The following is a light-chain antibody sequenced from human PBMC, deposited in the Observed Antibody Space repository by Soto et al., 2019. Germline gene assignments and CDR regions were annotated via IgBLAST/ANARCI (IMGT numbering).Light chain of an antibody. CDR2: AVS. CDR3: QQSYNTPWT. V-gene: IGKV1-39*01. CDR1: QTINGY. Sequence: DIQMTQSPSSLSASVGDRVTITCRASQTINGYLNWYQQKPGKAPSLLIYAVSNLQSGVPSRFSGSGSGTDFTLIIKSQPPENFATYYCQQSYNTPWTFGQGTHVDIK. J-gene: IGKJ1*01.